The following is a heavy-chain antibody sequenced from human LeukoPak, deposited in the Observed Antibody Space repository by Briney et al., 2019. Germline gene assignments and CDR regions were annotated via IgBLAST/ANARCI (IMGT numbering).Heavy chain of an antibody. CDR3: ARDIGLPPPDS. CDR1: GFTFSSYA. D-gene: IGHD1-26*01. V-gene: IGHV3-21*04. CDR2: ISSSSSYI. J-gene: IGHJ5*01. Sequence: GGSLRPSCAASGFTFSSYAMHWVRQAPGKGLEWVSSISSSSSYIYYADSVKGRFTISRDNAENSLYLQMNSLRAEDTAVYYCARDIGLPPPDSWGQGTLVTVSS.